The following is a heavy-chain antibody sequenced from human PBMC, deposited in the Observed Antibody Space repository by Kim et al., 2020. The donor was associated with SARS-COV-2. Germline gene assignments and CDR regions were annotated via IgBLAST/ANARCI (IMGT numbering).Heavy chain of an antibody. V-gene: IGHV1-8*01. Sequence: ASVKVSCKASGYTFTNYDINWVRQATGQGLEWMGWMNPNSGNTDFAQKFQGRVTMTSDTSIGTAYMELSSLGSDDTAGYYCARWIEMRGAKYYYFGMDVWGQGTTVTVSS. CDR2: MNPNSGNT. J-gene: IGHJ6*02. D-gene: IGHD2-2*03. CDR3: ARWIEMRGAKYYYFGMDV. CDR1: GYTFTNYD.